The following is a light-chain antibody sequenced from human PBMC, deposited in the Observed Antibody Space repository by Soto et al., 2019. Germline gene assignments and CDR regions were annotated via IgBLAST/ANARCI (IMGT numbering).Light chain of an antibody. CDR1: QSVSSSY. CDR2: GAS. CDR3: QQHGSSPYT. Sequence: EIVLTQSPGTLSLSPGERATLSCRASQSVSSSYLAWYQQKPGQAPRLLIYGASSGATGIPDRFSGSGSGTDFTLTISRLEPEDFAVYYCQQHGSSPYTFGQGTKLEIK. J-gene: IGKJ2*01. V-gene: IGKV3-20*01.